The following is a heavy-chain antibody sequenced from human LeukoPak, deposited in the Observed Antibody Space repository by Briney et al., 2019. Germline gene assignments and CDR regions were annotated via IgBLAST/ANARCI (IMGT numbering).Heavy chain of an antibody. Sequence: SETLSLTCTVSGVSITSHSWTWIRQPPGKGLEWIGYIYYSGTTNYNPSLKSRVTISRDTSKNQFSLKMTCVTAADTALYYCVRGSGWLDYWGQGTLVTASS. CDR2: IYYSGTT. D-gene: IGHD6-19*01. J-gene: IGHJ4*02. V-gene: IGHV4-59*03. CDR1: GVSITSHS. CDR3: VRGSGWLDY.